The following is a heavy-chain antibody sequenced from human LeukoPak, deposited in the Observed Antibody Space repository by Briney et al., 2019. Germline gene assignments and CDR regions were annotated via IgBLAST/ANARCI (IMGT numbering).Heavy chain of an antibody. CDR1: GFTFRSHA. CDR3: AKGGYSS. J-gene: IGHJ4*02. D-gene: IGHD3-16*02. CDR2: IYENGGTT. Sequence: GGSLRLSCVGSGFTFRSHAMSWVRQAPEKGLEFVSGIYENGGTTYYADSVKGRFSISRDNSKNTLYLQMNSLRAEDTAVYHCAKGGYSSWGQGTRVTVSS. V-gene: IGHV3-23*01.